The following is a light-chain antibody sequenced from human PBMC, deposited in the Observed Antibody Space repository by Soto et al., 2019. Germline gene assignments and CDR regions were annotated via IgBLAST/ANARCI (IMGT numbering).Light chain of an antibody. CDR1: QGISTY. J-gene: IGKJ5*01. CDR2: ATS. Sequence: DIPLTQSPSFVSASVGDRVAITCRASQGISTYLAWYQQKPGKAPKLLIYATSTLQSGVPSRFSGSGSGTEFTLTINSLQPEDFATYYCQQLNNYPITFGQGTRLDIK. CDR3: QQLNNYPIT. V-gene: IGKV1-9*01.